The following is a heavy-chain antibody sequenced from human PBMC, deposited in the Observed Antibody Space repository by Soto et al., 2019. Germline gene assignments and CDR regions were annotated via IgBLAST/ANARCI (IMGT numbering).Heavy chain of an antibody. CDR3: AKDRRAGENSAFYFDF. J-gene: IGHJ4*02. V-gene: IGHV3-23*01. CDR2: ISATGGGT. D-gene: IGHD2-15*01. Sequence: LRLSCAASGFKFSNYAMSWVRQAPGKGLEWVSLISATGGGTYYADSVKGRFTISRDNSHNTLYLQVHSLTAEDTAVYYCAKDRRAGENSAFYFDFWGQGXQVTVSS. CDR1: GFKFSNYA.